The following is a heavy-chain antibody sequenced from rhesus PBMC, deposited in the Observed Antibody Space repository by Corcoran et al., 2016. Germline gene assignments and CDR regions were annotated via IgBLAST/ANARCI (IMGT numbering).Heavy chain of an antibody. CDR1: GGPVRRNH. J-gene: IGHJ5-2*02. CDR2: ISGSGGGA. D-gene: IGHD2-39*01. CDR3: ATLVGVPGSLDV. V-gene: IGHV4-173*01. Sequence: QVQLQESGPGLVKPSETPSLPCAVPGGPVRRNHPSWLPQSPGKGLEWIGRISGSGGGADYNPSLKSRVTLSTETSKNQFSLRLTSVTAADTALYFCATLVGVPGSLDVWGRGVLVTVSS.